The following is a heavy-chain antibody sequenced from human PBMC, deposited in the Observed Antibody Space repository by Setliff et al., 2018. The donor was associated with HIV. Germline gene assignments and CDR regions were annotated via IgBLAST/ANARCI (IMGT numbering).Heavy chain of an antibody. CDR3: AREGGGTYYGLWSGSDHDAFDI. CDR1: GGSISSYY. V-gene: IGHV4-4*09. Sequence: SETLSLTCTVSGGSISSYYWSWIRQPPGKGLEWIGYIYTSGSTNYNPSLKSRVTISVDTSKNQFSLKLSSVTAADTAVYYCAREGGGTYYGLWSGSDHDAFDIWGQGTMVTVSS. J-gene: IGHJ3*02. D-gene: IGHD3-3*01. CDR2: IYTSGST.